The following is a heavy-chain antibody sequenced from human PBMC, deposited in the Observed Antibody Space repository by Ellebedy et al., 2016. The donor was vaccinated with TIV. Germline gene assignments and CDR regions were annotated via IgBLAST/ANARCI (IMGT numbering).Heavy chain of an antibody. CDR3: ARGINYGGGWYFDY. V-gene: IGHV1-2*02. CDR1: GYTFTGYY. J-gene: IGHJ4*02. CDR2: INPNSGGT. D-gene: IGHD4-23*01. Sequence: ASVKVSCXASGYTFTGYYMHWVRQSPGQGLEWMGWINPNSGGTNYAQKFQGRVTMTRDTSISTAYMELSRLRSDDTAVYYCARGINYGGGWYFDYWGQGTLVTVSS.